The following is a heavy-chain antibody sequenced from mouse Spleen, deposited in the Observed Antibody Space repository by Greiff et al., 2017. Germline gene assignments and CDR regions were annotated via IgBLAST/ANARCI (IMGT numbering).Heavy chain of an antibody. CDR2: IDPYYGGT. CDR1: GYSFTGYN. D-gene: IGHD2-2*01. J-gene: IGHJ4*01. V-gene: IGHV1S135*01. Sequence: VQLKQSGPVLVKPGASVKMSCKASGYSFTGYNMNWVKQSNGKSLEWIGNIDPYYGGTSYNQKFKGKATLTVDKSSSTAYMQLKSLTSEDSAVYYCARNYYGLYAMDYWGQGTSVTVSS. CDR3: ARNYYGLYAMDY.